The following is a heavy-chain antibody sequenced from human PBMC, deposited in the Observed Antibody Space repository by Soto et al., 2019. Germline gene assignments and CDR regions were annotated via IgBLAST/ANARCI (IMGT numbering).Heavy chain of an antibody. CDR1: GITISNYP. V-gene: IGHV3-23*01. D-gene: IGHD3-22*01. CDR3: VKDDGGYPSTAPH. CDR2: ISGSGDRT. Sequence: EVQLLESGGGLVQPGGSLRLSCAASGITISNYPMSWVRQAPGKGLDWVSGISGSGDRTYYADSAKGRFPISKNISKNSLSLKLDNLGVEDTAVYFCVKDDGGYPSTAPHWGQGTLVTVSS. J-gene: IGHJ1*01.